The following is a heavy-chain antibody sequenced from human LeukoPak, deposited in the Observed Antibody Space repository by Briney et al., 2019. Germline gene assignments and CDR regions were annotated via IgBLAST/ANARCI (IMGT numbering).Heavy chain of an antibody. CDR3: ARDEYSSGASDY. CDR2: ISWNSGSI. Sequence: GGSLRLSYAASGFTFDDYAMHWVRQAPGKGLEWVSGISWNSGSIGYADSVKGRFTISRDNAKNSLYLQMNSLRAEDTAVYYCARDEYSSGASDYWGQGTLVTVSS. J-gene: IGHJ4*02. D-gene: IGHD6-19*01. CDR1: GFTFDDYA. V-gene: IGHV3-9*01.